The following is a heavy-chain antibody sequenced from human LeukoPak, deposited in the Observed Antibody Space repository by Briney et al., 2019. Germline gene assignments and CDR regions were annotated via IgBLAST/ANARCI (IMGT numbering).Heavy chain of an antibody. V-gene: IGHV3-7*01. CDR3: ARDRGHYYGMDV. CDR2: INHNGNVN. D-gene: IGHD1-26*01. CDR1: GFTFSSYW. Sequence: GGSLRLSCAASGFTFSSYWMNWARQAPGKGLEWVASINHNGNVNYYVDSVKGRFTISRDNAKNSLYLQMNSLRAEDTAVYYCARDRGHYYGMDVWGQGTTVTVSS. J-gene: IGHJ6*02.